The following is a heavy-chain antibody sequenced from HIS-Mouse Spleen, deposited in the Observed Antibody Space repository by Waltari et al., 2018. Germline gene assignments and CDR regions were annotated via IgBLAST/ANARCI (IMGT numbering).Heavy chain of an antibody. CDR3: AKDRGSPLYFDY. J-gene: IGHJ4*02. CDR1: GFTFSSYG. Sequence: QVQLVESGGGVVQPGRSLRLSCAASGFTFSSYGMHWVRQAQGKGLEWVAVISYDGSNKYHADSVKGRFTISRDNSKNTLYLQMNSLRAEDTAVYYCAKDRGSPLYFDYWGQGTLVTVSS. V-gene: IGHV3-30*18. D-gene: IGHD1-26*01. CDR2: ISYDGSNK.